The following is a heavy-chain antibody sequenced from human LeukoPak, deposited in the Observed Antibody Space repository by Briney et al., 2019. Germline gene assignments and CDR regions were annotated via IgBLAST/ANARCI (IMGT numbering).Heavy chain of an antibody. CDR3: ARRIGSGSYYGWYFDY. CDR2: IYPGDSDT. V-gene: IGHV5-51*01. J-gene: IGHJ4*02. D-gene: IGHD3-10*01. CDR1: GYSFTSYW. Sequence: GESLKISCKGSGYSFTSYWIGWVRQMPGKGLEWMGIIYPGDSDTRYSPSFQGQVTISADKSINTAYLQWSSLKASDTAMYYCARRIGSGSYYGWYFDYWGQGTLVTVSS.